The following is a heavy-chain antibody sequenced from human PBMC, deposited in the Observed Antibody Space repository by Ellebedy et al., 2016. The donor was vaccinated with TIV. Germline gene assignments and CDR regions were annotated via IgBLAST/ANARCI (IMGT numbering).Heavy chain of an antibody. J-gene: IGHJ3*02. V-gene: IGHV4-39*07. D-gene: IGHD1-1*01. CDR1: GGSISSSSHYY. CDR3: ARDENDGYAFDI. CDR2: IHYTGRT. Sequence: SETLSLTXTVSGGSISSSSHYYWGWIRQSPGKGLEWVGSIHYTGRTYYNPSLKSRVTISVDTSENQFSLKLTSVTAADTAVYYCARDENDGYAFDIWGQGTVVTVSS.